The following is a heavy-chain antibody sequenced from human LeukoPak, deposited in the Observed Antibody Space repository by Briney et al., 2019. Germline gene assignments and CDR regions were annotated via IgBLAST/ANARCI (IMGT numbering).Heavy chain of an antibody. CDR1: GFTFSSYA. V-gene: IGHV3-30-3*01. CDR2: ISYDGSNK. J-gene: IGHJ4*02. D-gene: IGHD6-6*01. Sequence: GRSLRLSCAASGFTFSSYAMHWVRQAPGKGLEWVAVISYDGSNKYYADSVKGRFTISRDNSKNTLYLQMNSLRAEDTAVYYCAKVARYSSSPFDYWGQGTLVTVSS. CDR3: AKVARYSSSPFDY.